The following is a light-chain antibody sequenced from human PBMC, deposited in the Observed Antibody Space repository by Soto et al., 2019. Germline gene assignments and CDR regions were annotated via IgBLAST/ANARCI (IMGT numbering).Light chain of an antibody. J-gene: IGKJ5*01. CDR2: AAS. V-gene: IGKV1-9*01. Sequence: DIPLTQSPSFLSASVGDRVTFTCRTSQGISSSLAWYQQKPGKAPKLLIYAASTLQSGVPSRFSGSGSGTEFTLTISSLQPEDFATYYCQRLDSYPLAFGQGTRLEIK. CDR3: QRLDSYPLA. CDR1: QGISSS.